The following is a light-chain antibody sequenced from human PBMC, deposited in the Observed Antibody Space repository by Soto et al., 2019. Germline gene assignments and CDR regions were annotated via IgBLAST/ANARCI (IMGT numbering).Light chain of an antibody. CDR2: EDN. CDR1: SGSIASNY. V-gene: IGLV6-57*01. Sequence: NFMLTQPHSVSESPGKTVIISCTRSSGSIASNYVQWYQQRPDSSPTTVIYEDNQRPSGVPDRFSGSIDSSSNSASLTISGLETEDEADYFCQSYDATNQVFGGGTKLIVL. J-gene: IGLJ3*02. CDR3: QSYDATNQV.